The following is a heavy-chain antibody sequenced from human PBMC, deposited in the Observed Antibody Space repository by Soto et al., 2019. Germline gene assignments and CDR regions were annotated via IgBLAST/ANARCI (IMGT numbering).Heavy chain of an antibody. CDR1: GYTFTSYD. Sequence: ASVKVSCKASGYTFTSYDINWVRQATGQGLEWMGWMNPNSGNTGYAQKFQGRVTMTRNTSISTAYMELSSLRSEDTAVYYCARDYSMWSSSSGYYYYMDVWGKGTTVTVSS. CDR3: ARDYSMWSSSSGYYYYMDV. J-gene: IGHJ6*03. V-gene: IGHV1-8*01. D-gene: IGHD6-6*01. CDR2: MNPNSGNT.